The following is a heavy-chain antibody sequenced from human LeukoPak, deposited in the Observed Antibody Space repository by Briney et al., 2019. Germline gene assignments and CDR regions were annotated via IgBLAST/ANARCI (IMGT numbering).Heavy chain of an antibody. CDR1: GGSISSYY. V-gene: IGHV4-59*12. J-gene: IGHJ4*02. CDR2: IYYSGST. D-gene: IGHD2-15*01. CDR3: ARAGGSYCSGGSCYAGGYITDY. Sequence: PSETPSLTCTVSGGSISSYYWSWIRQPPGKGLEWIGYIYYSGSTNYNPSLKSRVTMSVDTSKNQFSLKLSSVTAADTAVYYCARAGGSYCSGGSCYAGGYITDYWGQGTLVTVSS.